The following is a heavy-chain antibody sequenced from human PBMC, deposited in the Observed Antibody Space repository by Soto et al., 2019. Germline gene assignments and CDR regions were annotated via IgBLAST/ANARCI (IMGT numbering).Heavy chain of an antibody. CDR1: GYTLTSYA. J-gene: IGHJ4*02. D-gene: IGHD2-2*01. CDR2: INAGNGNT. Sequence: ASVKASCETAGYTLTSYAMHLVRQATGQRLKWMEWINAGNGNTKNSQKFQGRVTITRDTSARTANMELSNLRSEDTAVFYCARVYCSITSCYFRPDYWGQGTLVTVS. V-gene: IGHV1-3*01. CDR3: ARVYCSITSCYFRPDY.